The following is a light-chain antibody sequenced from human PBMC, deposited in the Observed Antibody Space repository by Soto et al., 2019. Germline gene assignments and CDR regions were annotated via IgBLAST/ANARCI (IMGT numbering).Light chain of an antibody. CDR2: EVS. V-gene: IGLV2-14*01. CDR3: SSYTDSTVL. Sequence: QSALTQPAYISGSPGQSITISCTGTSSDLGSYRYVSWYQHLPSKAPKVIIYEVSNRPSGVSDRFSGSKSGNTASLTISGLQAEDEADYYCSSYTDSTVLFGGGTQLTVL. CDR1: SSDLGSYRY. J-gene: IGLJ2*01.